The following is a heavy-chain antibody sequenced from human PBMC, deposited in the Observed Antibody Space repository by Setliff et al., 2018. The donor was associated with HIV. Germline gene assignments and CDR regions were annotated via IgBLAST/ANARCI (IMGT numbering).Heavy chain of an antibody. CDR1: GGSFNDYS. Sequence: SETLSLTCAVYGGSFNDYSWTWIRQAPGKGLEWIGYIFYSGSTYYNPSLKSRVTISVDTSKNQFSLKLSSVTAADSAVYYCARGLGYNFWSGYSPIGWFDPWGQGTLVTVSS. D-gene: IGHD3-3*01. CDR3: ARGLGYNFWSGYSPIGWFDP. V-gene: IGHV4-59*01. CDR2: IFYSGST. J-gene: IGHJ5*02.